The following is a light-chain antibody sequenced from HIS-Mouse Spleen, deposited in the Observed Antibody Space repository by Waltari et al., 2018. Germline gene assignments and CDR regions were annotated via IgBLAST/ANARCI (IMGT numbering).Light chain of an antibody. CDR1: SSDVGGYNY. V-gene: IGLV2-14*03. CDR2: DVS. CDR3: SSYTSSSTRV. Sequence: QSALTQPASVSGSPGQSITISCTGTSSDVGGYNYVSWYQQHPGKAPKLMIYDVSNRPSGVAKRFSGSKSGKTASLTISGLQAEDEADYYCSSYTSSSTRVFGGGTKLTVL. J-gene: IGLJ3*02.